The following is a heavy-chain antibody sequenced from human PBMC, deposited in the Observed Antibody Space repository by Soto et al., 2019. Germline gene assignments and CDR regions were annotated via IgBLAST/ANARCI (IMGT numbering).Heavy chain of an antibody. V-gene: IGHV3-66*01. J-gene: IGHJ3*02. Sequence: GGSLRLSCAASGFTVSSNYMSWVRQAPGKGLEWVSVIYSGGSTYYADSVKGRFTISRDNSKNTLYLQMNSLRAEDTAVYYCARITTSHSSYTAMVGGAFDIWGQGTMVTVSS. CDR1: GFTVSSNY. D-gene: IGHD5-18*01. CDR2: IYSGGST. CDR3: ARITTSHSSYTAMVGGAFDI.